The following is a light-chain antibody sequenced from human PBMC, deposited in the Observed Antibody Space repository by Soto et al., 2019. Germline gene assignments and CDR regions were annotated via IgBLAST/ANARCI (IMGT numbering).Light chain of an antibody. CDR1: QSVTINS. CDR2: AAS. CDR3: QQYGDSPFT. V-gene: IGKV3-20*01. J-gene: IGKJ3*01. Sequence: EVVLTQSPGTLSLSPGDTATLSCRASQSVTINSLAWYQQKPGQTPRLLIYAASTRASGIPGRFSGSGSGTEFALTISRLEPEDFALYYCQQYGDSPFTFGPGTRVEMK.